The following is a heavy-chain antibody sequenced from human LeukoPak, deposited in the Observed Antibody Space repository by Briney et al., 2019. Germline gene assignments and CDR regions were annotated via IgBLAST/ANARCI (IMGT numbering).Heavy chain of an antibody. D-gene: IGHD3-10*01. CDR2: IYPGDSDT. CDR3: ARHPAVGRKSGYYYYYIDV. CDR1: AYRFSDYW. V-gene: IGHV5-51*01. J-gene: IGHJ6*03. Sequence: GESLKISCTGSAYRFSDYWIAWVRQMPGKGLEWMGIIYPGDSDTRYSPSFQGQVTFSADKSISTAYLQWSSLKASDTAMYYCARHPAVGRKSGYYYYYIDVWGKGTTVTVSS.